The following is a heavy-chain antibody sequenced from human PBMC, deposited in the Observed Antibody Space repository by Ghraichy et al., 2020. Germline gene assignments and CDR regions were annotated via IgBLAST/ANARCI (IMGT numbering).Heavy chain of an antibody. CDR2: INHSGST. J-gene: IGHJ3*02. Sequence: SETLSLTCAVYGGSFSGYYWSWIRQPPGKGLEWIGEINHSGSTNYNPSLKSRVTISVDTFKNQFSLKLSSVTAADTAVYYCARGSWRRGAFDIWGQGTMVTVSS. CDR1: GGSFSGYY. CDR3: ARGSWRRGAFDI. V-gene: IGHV4-34*01. D-gene: IGHD1-26*01.